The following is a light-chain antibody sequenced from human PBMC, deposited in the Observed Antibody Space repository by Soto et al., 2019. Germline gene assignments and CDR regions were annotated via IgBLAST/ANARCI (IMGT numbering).Light chain of an antibody. V-gene: IGKV3-20*01. CDR3: QQYASSTGT. Sequence: EIVLTQSPGTLSLSPGEGATLSCRASQSVSSSYLAWYQQKPGQAPRLLIYGASSRATGIPDRFSGSGSGTDFTLTISRLEPEYFAVYYWQQYASSTGTFGQGTKVEIK. CDR1: QSVSSSY. CDR2: GAS. J-gene: IGKJ1*01.